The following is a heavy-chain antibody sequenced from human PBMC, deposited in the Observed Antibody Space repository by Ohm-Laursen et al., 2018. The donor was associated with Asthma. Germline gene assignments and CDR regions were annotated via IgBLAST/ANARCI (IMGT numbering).Heavy chain of an antibody. CDR3: ARLMGYYGGNSAFDY. J-gene: IGHJ4*02. Sequence: SDTLSLTCAVSGGSISSGGYSWSWIRQPPGKGLEWIGYIYHSGSTYYNPSLKSRVTISVDRSKNQFSLKLSSVTAADTAVYYCARLMGYYGGNSAFDYWGQGTLVTVSS. CDR2: IYHSGST. V-gene: IGHV4-30-2*01. CDR1: GGSISSGGYS. D-gene: IGHD4-23*01.